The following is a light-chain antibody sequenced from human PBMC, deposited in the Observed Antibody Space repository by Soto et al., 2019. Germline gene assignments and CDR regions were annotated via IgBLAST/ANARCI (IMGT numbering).Light chain of an antibody. Sequence: AIQLTQSPSSLSASVGARVTITCRASQGISSALAWYQQKPGKAPKLLIYDASSLESGVPSRFSGSGSGTDFTLTISSLQPEDFATYYCQQFNNYPTITFGQGTRLEIK. J-gene: IGKJ5*01. V-gene: IGKV1D-13*01. CDR2: DAS. CDR3: QQFNNYPTIT. CDR1: QGISSA.